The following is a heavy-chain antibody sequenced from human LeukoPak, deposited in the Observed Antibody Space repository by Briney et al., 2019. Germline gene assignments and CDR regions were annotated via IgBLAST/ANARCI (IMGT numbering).Heavy chain of an antibody. CDR2: IYTSGST. D-gene: IGHD4-23*01. CDR3: ARAGYGGNTYYYYYMDV. Sequence: SETLSLTCTVSGGSISSYYWSWIRQPAGKGLEWIGRIYTSGSTNYNPSLESRVTMSVDTSKNQFSLKLSSVTAADTAVYYCARAGYGGNTYYYYYMDVWGKGTTVTVSS. V-gene: IGHV4-4*07. J-gene: IGHJ6*03. CDR1: GGSISSYY.